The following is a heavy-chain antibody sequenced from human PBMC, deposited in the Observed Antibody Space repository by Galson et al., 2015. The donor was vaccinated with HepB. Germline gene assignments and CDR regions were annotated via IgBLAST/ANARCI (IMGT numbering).Heavy chain of an antibody. CDR3: AREIAAARGAFDI. Sequence: ETLSLTCAVYGGSFSGYYWSWIRQPPGKGLEWIGEIDRRGSTNYNPSLKSRVTISVDTSKNQFSLKLNSVTAADTAVYYCAREIAAARGAFDIWGQGTMVAVSS. J-gene: IGHJ3*02. V-gene: IGHV4-34*01. D-gene: IGHD6-13*01. CDR1: GGSFSGYY. CDR2: IDRRGST.